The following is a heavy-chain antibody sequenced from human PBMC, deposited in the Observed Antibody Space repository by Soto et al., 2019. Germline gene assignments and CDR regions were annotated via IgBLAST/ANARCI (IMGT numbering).Heavy chain of an antibody. V-gene: IGHV4-39*01. CDR2: IYYSGST. CDR1: GGSISSSSYY. Sequence: SETLSLTCTVSGGSISSSSYYWGWIRQPPGKGLEWIGSIYYSGSTYYNPSLKSRVTISVDTSKNQFSLKLSSVTAADTAVYYCARQGYDFWSGYYIDYYYYGMDVWGQGTTVTVSS. D-gene: IGHD3-3*01. J-gene: IGHJ6*02. CDR3: ARQGYDFWSGYYIDYYYYGMDV.